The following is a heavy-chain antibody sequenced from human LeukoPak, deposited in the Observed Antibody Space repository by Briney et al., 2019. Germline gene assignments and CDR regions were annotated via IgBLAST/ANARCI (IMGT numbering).Heavy chain of an antibody. D-gene: IGHD1-26*01. V-gene: IGHV4-34*01. Sequence: SETLSLTCAVSGGSFSGYDWSWIRQPPGKGLEWIGDTDQNEVTNYNPSLKSRVTISVDMSKNHFSLKLSSVTAADTAVYYCARDRVGAHHFDYWGQGTLVTVSS. CDR3: ARDRVGAHHFDY. CDR1: GGSFSGYD. J-gene: IGHJ4*02. CDR2: TDQNEVT.